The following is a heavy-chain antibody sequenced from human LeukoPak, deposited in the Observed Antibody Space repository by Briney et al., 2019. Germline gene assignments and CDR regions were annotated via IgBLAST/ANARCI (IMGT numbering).Heavy chain of an antibody. CDR3: AKGAYDSSGYYPPYFDY. Sequence: GGSLRLSCAASGFVVSSNYMNWVRQAPGKGLEWVSAISGSGGSTYYADSVKGRFTISRDNSKNTLYLQMNSLRAEDTAVYYCAKGAYDSSGYYPPYFDYWGQGTLVTVSS. V-gene: IGHV3-23*01. CDR1: GFVVSSNY. J-gene: IGHJ4*02. D-gene: IGHD3-22*01. CDR2: ISGSGGST.